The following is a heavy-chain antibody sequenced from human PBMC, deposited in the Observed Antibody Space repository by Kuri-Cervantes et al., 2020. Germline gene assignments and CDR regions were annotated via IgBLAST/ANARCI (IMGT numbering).Heavy chain of an antibody. Sequence: GESLKISCAASGFTFSDYYMSWIRQAPGKGLEWVSYISSSGSTIYYADSVKGRFTISRDNAKNSLYLQMNSLRAEDTALYYCAKDLGHYYGSGSYDYWGQGTLVTVSS. CDR2: ISSSGSTI. J-gene: IGHJ4*02. CDR1: GFTFSDYY. V-gene: IGHV3-11*01. CDR3: AKDLGHYYGSGSYDY. D-gene: IGHD3-10*01.